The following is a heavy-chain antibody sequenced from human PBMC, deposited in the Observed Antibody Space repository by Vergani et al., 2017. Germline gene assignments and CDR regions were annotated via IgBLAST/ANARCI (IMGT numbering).Heavy chain of an antibody. Sequence: QVQLQQWGAGLLKPSETLSLTCAVYGGSFSGYYWSWIRQPPGKGLEWIGEINHSGSTNYNPALKSRVTISVDTAKNQFSMKLISVNAADTAVYYCARGLKSRPHIVGANVRWVDPWGQGTVVTVSS. CDR2: INHSGST. V-gene: IGHV4-34*01. CDR1: GGSFSGYY. CDR3: ARGLKSRPHIVGANVRWVDP. D-gene: IGHD1-26*01. J-gene: IGHJ5*02.